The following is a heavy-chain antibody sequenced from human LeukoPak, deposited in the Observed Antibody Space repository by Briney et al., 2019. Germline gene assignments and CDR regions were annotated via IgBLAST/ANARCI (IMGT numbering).Heavy chain of an antibody. V-gene: IGHV1-24*01. CDR2: FDPEDGET. CDR1: GYTLTELS. CDR3: ATVNDGDYYFDY. J-gene: IGHJ4*02. D-gene: IGHD4-17*01. Sequence: ASVKVSCKVSGYTLTELSMHWVRQAPGKGLEWMGGFDPEDGETIYAQKFQGRVTMTEDTSTDTAYMELSSLRSEDTAVYYCATVNDGDYYFDYWGQRTLVTVSS.